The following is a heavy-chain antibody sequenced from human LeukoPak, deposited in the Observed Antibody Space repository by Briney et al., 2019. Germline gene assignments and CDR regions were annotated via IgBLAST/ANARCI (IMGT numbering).Heavy chain of an antibody. J-gene: IGHJ6*03. D-gene: IGHD3-3*01. CDR1: GYTFTSYD. V-gene: IGHV1-8*03. Sequence: ASVKVSCKASGYTFTSYDINWVRQATGQGLEWMGWMNPNSGNTDYAQKFQDRVTITRNTSISTPDMELSSLTSEETAVYYCARCLWICGVVSSTYYYYMVVWGKGTTVTVSS. CDR2: MNPNSGNT. CDR3: ARCLWICGVVSSTYYYYMVV.